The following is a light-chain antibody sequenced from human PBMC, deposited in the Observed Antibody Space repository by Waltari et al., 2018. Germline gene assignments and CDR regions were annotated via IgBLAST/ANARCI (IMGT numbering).Light chain of an antibody. CDR1: QRVSSY. CDR3: QQRSKWPPSIT. CDR2: DAS. V-gene: IGKV3-11*01. Sequence: EIVLTQSPATLSLSPGERATLSCRARQRVSSYLAWYQQKPGQAPRLLIYDASNRATGIPARFSGSGSGTDFTLSISSLEPEDFAVYYCQQRSKWPPSITFGQGTRLEIK. J-gene: IGKJ5*01.